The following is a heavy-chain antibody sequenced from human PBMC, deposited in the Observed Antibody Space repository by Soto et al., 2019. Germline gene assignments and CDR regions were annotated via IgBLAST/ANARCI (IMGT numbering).Heavy chain of an antibody. D-gene: IGHD3-22*01. CDR3: ATGRYDASGYFDS. J-gene: IGHJ4*02. V-gene: IGHV1-45*02. CDR2: ITPFNGNT. CDR1: GNTFTYVY. Sequence: SVKVSCKGSGNTFTYVYLHWVRQAPGQALEWMGWITPFNGNTKYAQKFQDRVTFTGDTSLSTAYMELSSLRSDDTAMFYCATGRYDASGYFDSWGQGNLVTVSS.